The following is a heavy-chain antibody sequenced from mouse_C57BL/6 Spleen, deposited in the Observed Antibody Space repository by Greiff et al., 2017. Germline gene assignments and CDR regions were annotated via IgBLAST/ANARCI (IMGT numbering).Heavy chain of an antibody. CDR2: IDPSDSYT. CDR3: ARWGYYYGSSSYYFDY. V-gene: IGHV1-69*01. Sequence: VKLQQPGAELVMPGASVKLSCKASGYTFTSYWMHWVKQRPGQGLEWIGEIDPSDSYTNYNQKFKGKSTLTVDKSSSTAYMQLSSLTSEDSAVYYCARWGYYYGSSSYYFDYWGQGTTLTVSS. CDR1: GYTFTSYW. J-gene: IGHJ2*01. D-gene: IGHD1-1*01.